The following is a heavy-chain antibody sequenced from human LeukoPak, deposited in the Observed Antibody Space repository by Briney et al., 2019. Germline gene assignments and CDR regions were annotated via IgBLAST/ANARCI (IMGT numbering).Heavy chain of an antibody. CDR3: ASSGWGDYYYYGMDV. CDR1: GYTFTSYD. D-gene: IGHD3-10*01. Sequence: ASVKVSCKASGYTFTSYDINWVRQATGQGLEWMGWMNPNSGNTGYAQKFQGRVTMTRNTSISTAYMELSSLRSEDTAVYYCASSGWGDYYYYGMDVWGQGTTVTVSS. V-gene: IGHV1-8*01. J-gene: IGHJ6*02. CDR2: MNPNSGNT.